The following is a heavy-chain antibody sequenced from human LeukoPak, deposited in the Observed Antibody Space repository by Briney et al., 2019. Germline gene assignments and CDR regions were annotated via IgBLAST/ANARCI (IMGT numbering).Heavy chain of an antibody. CDR1: GGSISGYY. D-gene: IGHD6-13*01. CDR2: IYYSGNT. CDR3: ARLRSNSFPDY. J-gene: IGHJ4*02. V-gene: IGHV4-59*01. Sequence: PSETLSLTCTVSGGSISGYYWTWIRQPPGEGLEWIGYIYYSGNTNYNPSLKSRVTISVDTSKNQFSLQLTFVTAADTAIYYCARLRSNSFPDYWGQGTLVTVSS.